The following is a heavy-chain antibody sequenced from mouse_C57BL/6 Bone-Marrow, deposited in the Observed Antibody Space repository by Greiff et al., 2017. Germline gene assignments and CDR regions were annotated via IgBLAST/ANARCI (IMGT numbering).Heavy chain of an antibody. CDR1: GYTFTSYG. V-gene: IGHV1-81*01. CDR2: IYPRSGNT. D-gene: IGHD2-2*01. Sequence: QVQLQQSGAELARPGASVKLSCKASGYTFTSYGISWVKQRTGQGLEWIGEIYPRSGNTYYNEKFKGKDTLTADKSSSTAYMELRSLTSEDSAVYFCARGRALWLLWFAYWVQGTLVTVSA. J-gene: IGHJ3*01. CDR3: ARGRALWLLWFAY.